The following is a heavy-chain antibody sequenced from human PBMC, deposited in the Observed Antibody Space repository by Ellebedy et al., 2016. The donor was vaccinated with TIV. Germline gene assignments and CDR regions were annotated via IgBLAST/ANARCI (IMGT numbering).Heavy chain of an antibody. V-gene: IGHV1-69*13. J-gene: IGHJ5*02. Sequence: SVEVSCXASGGTFGTSAINWVRQAPGQGLEWMGGVILLLGTVHYAQEFQDRVTITADDSTGTAYLDLHSLKSDDTAVYFCGGAFLEPTAVDLWGQGTQVTVSS. CDR1: GGTFGTSA. D-gene: IGHD3-3*02. CDR3: GGAFLEPTAVDL. CDR2: VILLLGTV.